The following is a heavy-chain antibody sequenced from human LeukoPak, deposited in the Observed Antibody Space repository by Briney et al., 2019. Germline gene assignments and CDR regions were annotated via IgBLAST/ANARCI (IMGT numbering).Heavy chain of an antibody. D-gene: IGHD3-22*01. CDR2: IKQDVNEE. CDR1: GFTFSNCW. J-gene: IGHJ4*02. CDR3: ARGYSDSSGIDY. Sequence: GGSLRLSCAASGFTFSNCWMTWVRQAPGKGLEWVANIKQDVNEEYYVDSVKGRFTVSRDNAKNPMNLQMNSLRAEDTAVYYCARGYSDSSGIDYWGQGTLVT. V-gene: IGHV3-7*04.